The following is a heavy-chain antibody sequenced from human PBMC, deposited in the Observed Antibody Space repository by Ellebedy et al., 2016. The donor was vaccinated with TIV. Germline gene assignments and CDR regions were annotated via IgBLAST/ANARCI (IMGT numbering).Heavy chain of an antibody. CDR1: GFTFSSYA. V-gene: IGHV3-23*01. D-gene: IGHD3/OR15-3a*01. CDR2: ISGSGDTT. Sequence: GESLKISCAASGFTFSSYAMNWVRQAPGKGLEWVSAISGSGDTTYYADSVRGRFTISSDNSKNTLFLQMSSLRAEDTAVYFCARRSTDFAFDSWGQGTLVTVSS. CDR3: ARRSTDFAFDS. J-gene: IGHJ4*02.